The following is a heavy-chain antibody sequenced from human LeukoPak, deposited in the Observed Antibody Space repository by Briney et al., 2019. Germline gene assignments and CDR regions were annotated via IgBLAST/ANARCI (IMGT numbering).Heavy chain of an antibody. CDR1: GYTFTSYG. J-gene: IGHJ3*02. Sequence: GASVKVSCKASGYTFTSYGISWVRQAPGQGLEWMGWISAYNGNTNYAQKLQGRVAMTTDTSTSTAYMELRSLRSDDTAVYYCARDTGIVGATAEAAFDIWGQGTMVTVSS. V-gene: IGHV1-18*01. CDR2: ISAYNGNT. CDR3: ARDTGIVGATAEAAFDI. D-gene: IGHD1-26*01.